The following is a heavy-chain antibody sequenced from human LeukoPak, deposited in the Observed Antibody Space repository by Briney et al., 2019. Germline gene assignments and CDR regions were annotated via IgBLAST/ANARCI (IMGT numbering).Heavy chain of an antibody. V-gene: IGHV3-48*03. CDR1: GFTFSSYE. D-gene: IGHD3-9*01. CDR2: ISSSGSTM. Sequence: PGGSLRLSCAASGFTFSSYEMNWVRQAPGKGLEWLSHISSSGSTMYYANSVKGRFTISRDNAKNSVYLQMNSLTAEDTALYYCARVRYFDWLFLDYWGQGTLVTVSS. CDR3: ARVRYFDWLFLDY. J-gene: IGHJ4*02.